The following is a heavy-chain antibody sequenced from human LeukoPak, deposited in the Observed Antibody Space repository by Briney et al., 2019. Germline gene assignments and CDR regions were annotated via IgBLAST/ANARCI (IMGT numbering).Heavy chain of an antibody. J-gene: IGHJ6*04. D-gene: IGHD6-19*01. CDR1: GYTFTGYY. CDR3: GRGGGAGAGFYYYYYGRDV. V-gene: IGHV1-2*04. CDR2: INPNSGGT. Sequence: ASVKVSCKASGYTFTGYYMHWVRQAPGQGLEWMGWINPNSGGTNYAQKFQGWVTMTRDTSISTAYMELSRLRSDDTAVYYCGRGGGAGAGFYYYYYGRDVGGKGPTVTVSS.